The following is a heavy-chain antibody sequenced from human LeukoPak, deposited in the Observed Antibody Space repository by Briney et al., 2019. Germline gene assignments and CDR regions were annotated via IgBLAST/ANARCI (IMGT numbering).Heavy chain of an antibody. CDR1: GGSISSYY. V-gene: IGHV4-59*01. J-gene: IGHJ4*02. CDR3: ARGYIFTGYYPPLDY. D-gene: IGHD3-9*01. CDR2: IYYSGST. Sequence: SETLSLTCTVSGGSISSYYWSWIRQPPGKGLEWSGYIYYSGSTNYNPSLKSRVTISVDTSKNQFSLKLSSVTAADTAVYYCARGYIFTGYYPPLDYWGQGTLVTVSS.